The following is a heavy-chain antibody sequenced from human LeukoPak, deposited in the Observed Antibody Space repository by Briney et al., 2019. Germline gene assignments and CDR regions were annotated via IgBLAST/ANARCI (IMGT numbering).Heavy chain of an antibody. Sequence: SETLSLTCTVSGGSISSSSYYWGWIRQPPGKGLEWIGSIYYSGSTYHNPSLKSRVTISVDTSKNQFSLKLSSVTAADTAVYYCARARDGYNLDYWGQGTLVTVSS. J-gene: IGHJ4*02. D-gene: IGHD5-24*01. CDR3: ARARDGYNLDY. CDR2: IYYSGST. CDR1: GGSISSSSYY. V-gene: IGHV4-39*01.